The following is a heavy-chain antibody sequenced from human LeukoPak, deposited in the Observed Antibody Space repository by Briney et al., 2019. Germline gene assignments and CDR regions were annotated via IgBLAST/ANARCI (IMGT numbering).Heavy chain of an antibody. D-gene: IGHD3-16*01. Sequence: PSETLSLTCTVSGGSISSYYWSWIRQPPGKGLEWIGSIYDSGSTYYNPSLKSRVTISADTSKNQFSLKLNSVTAADTAVYYCARHYGPWGQGTLVTVSS. CDR1: GGSISSYY. CDR3: ARHYGP. J-gene: IGHJ5*02. CDR2: IYDSGST. V-gene: IGHV4-59*05.